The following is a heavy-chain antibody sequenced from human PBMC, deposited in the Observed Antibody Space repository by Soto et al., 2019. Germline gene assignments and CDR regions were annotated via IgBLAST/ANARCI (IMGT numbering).Heavy chain of an antibody. CDR1: GGSISSGDYY. V-gene: IGHV4-30-4*01. J-gene: IGHJ4*02. CDR3: ARGTTVTLIDY. Sequence: SETLSLTCTVSGGSISSGDYYWSWIRQPPGKGLEWIGYIYYSGSTYYNPSLKSRVTISVDTSKNQFSLKLSSVTAADTAVYYCARGTTVTLIDYWGQGTLVTVSS. D-gene: IGHD4-17*01. CDR2: IYYSGST.